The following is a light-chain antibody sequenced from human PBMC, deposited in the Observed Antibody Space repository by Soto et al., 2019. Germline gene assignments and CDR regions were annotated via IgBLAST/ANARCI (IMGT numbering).Light chain of an antibody. CDR2: AAS. CDR3: QQVNSYPIT. CDR1: QDISNY. V-gene: IGKV1-9*01. J-gene: IGKJ5*01. Sequence: DIQLTPSPSFLSASVGDRVTITCRASQDISNYLAWYQQKSGKAPKLLIYAASTLQSGVPSRFSGSGSVTEFTLTISGLQPEDLATYYCQQVNSYPITFGQGTRLETK.